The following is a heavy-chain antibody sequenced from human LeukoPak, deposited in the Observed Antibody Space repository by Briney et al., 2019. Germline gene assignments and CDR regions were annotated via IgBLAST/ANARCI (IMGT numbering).Heavy chain of an antibody. J-gene: IGHJ4*02. D-gene: IGHD2-15*01. V-gene: IGHV3-21*01. CDR1: GFTFSSYS. CDR3: AREDLCSGGSCYYEY. CDR2: ISSSYI. Sequence: GGSLRLSCAASGFTFSSYSMNWVRQAPGKGLGLVSSISSSYIYYADSVKGRFTISRDNAKNSLYLQMNSLRAEDTAVYYRAREDLCSGGSCYYEYWGQGTLVTVSS.